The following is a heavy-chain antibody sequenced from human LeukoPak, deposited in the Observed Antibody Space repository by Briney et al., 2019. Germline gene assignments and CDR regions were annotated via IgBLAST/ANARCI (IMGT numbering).Heavy chain of an antibody. CDR2: IRSKAYGGTT. D-gene: IGHD3-10*01. Sequence: GGSLRLSCTASGFTFGDYAMSWFRQAPGKGLEWVGFIRSKAYGGTTEYAASVKGRFTISRDDSKSIAYRQMNSLKTEDTAVYYCTRARRRGGAHFDYWGQGTLVTVSS. V-gene: IGHV3-49*03. CDR3: TRARRRGGAHFDY. J-gene: IGHJ4*02. CDR1: GFTFGDYA.